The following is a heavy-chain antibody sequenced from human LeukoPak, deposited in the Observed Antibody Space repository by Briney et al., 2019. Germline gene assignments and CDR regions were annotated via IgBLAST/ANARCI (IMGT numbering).Heavy chain of an antibody. CDR3: VTTVATNVYYMDV. CDR2: ISDRGADT. CDR1: GFTFYSYA. D-gene: IGHD4-11*01. V-gene: IGHV3-23*01. Sequence: GQSLRLSCAASGFTFYSYAMSWVRQAPGKGLEWVSTISDRGADTYYADSVKGRFTISRDNSKNTLSLQMDSLRAEDTAIYYCVTTVATNVYYMDVWGKGTTVTVSS. J-gene: IGHJ6*03.